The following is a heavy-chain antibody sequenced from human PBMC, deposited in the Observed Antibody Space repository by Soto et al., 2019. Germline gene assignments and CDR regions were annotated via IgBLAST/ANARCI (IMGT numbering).Heavy chain of an antibody. D-gene: IGHD2-8*01. V-gene: IGHV1-46*03. CDR2: INPSGGST. CDR1: GYTFTSYY. J-gene: IGHJ4*02. CDR3: ARDRLGYCTNGGCYTEGWGY. Sequence: QVQLVQSGAEVKKPGASVKVSCKASGYTFTSYYMHWVRQAPGQGLEWMGIINPSGGSTSYAQKFQGSVTMTRDTSTSTVYMELSSLRSEDTAVYYCARDRLGYCTNGGCYTEGWGYWGQGTLVTVSS.